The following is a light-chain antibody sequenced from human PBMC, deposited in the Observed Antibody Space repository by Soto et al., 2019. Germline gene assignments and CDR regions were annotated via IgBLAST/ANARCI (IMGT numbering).Light chain of an antibody. J-gene: IGKJ5*01. V-gene: IGKV3-11*01. CDR1: QNIHTN. Sequence: TQSPATLSVSPGERATLSCRAGQNIHTNLAWYQQKPGQAPRLLFYDASNRATGIPARFSGSGSGTDFTLTISSLESEDFAVYYCQQRSNFITFGQGTRLEIK. CDR2: DAS. CDR3: QQRSNFIT.